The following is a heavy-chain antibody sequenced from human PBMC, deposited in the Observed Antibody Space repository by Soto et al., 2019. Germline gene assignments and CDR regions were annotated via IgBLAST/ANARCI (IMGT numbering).Heavy chain of an antibody. CDR3: ARTRYSYGRFDY. D-gene: IGHD5-18*01. J-gene: IGHJ4*02. CDR1: GFTFSSYG. Sequence: PGGSLRLSCAASGFTFSSYGMHWARQAPGKGLEWVAVIWYDGSNKYYADSVKGRFTISRDNSKNTLYLQMNSLRAEDTAVYYCARTRYSYGRFDYWGQGTLVTVSS. CDR2: IWYDGSNK. V-gene: IGHV3-33*01.